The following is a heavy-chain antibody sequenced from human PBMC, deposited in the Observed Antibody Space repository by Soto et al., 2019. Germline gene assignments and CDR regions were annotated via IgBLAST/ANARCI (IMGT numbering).Heavy chain of an antibody. CDR2: LYSFGNT. J-gene: IGHJ5*02. V-gene: IGHV4-31*03. D-gene: IGHD2-21*01. Sequence: QVQLQESGPGLLKPSQTLSLTCSVSGGSVSSGAFYWGWIRQSPGKGLECLGYLYSFGNTSYNPSLKSRLTISLATSQNQCSLRLTSVISAETAIYSCARVIGHCSGNFWWFALWDKGTLVIVSS. CDR1: GGSVSSGAFY. CDR3: ARVIGHCSGNFWWFAL.